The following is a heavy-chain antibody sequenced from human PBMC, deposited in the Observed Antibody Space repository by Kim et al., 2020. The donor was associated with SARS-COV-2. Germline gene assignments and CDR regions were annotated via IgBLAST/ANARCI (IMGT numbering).Heavy chain of an antibody. Sequence: GGSLRLSCAASGFTFRGYGMHWVRQAPGKGLEWVAIIWYDGSKKYYADSVKGRFTISRDNSKNTLYLHMNSLRAEDTAVYYCARDGYDFWSGYWDFDYWGQGTLVTVSS. CDR1: GFTFRGYG. D-gene: IGHD3-3*01. V-gene: IGHV3-33*01. J-gene: IGHJ4*02. CDR3: ARDGYDFWSGYWDFDY. CDR2: IWYDGSKK.